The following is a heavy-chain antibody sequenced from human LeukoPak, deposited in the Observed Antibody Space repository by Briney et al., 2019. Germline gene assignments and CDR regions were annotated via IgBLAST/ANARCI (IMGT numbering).Heavy chain of an antibody. CDR3: ARRDISSGWSFDY. Sequence: SETLSLTCTVSGGSISNYHWSWIRQPAGKGLEWIGQIQTSGSTNYNPPLKSRVTMSIDTTEDQVSLTIRSVTAADTAFYYCARRDISSGWSFDYWGQGTLVTVSS. J-gene: IGHJ4*02. V-gene: IGHV4-4*07. CDR2: IQTSGST. CDR1: GGSISNYH. D-gene: IGHD6-19*01.